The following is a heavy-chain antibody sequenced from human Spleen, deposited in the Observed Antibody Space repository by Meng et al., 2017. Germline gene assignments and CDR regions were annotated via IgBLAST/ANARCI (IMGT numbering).Heavy chain of an antibody. CDR2: IHPGDSDT. J-gene: IGHJ4*02. Sequence: GESLKISCQGSGYYFTSYWIAWVRQRPGKGLEWMGIIHPGDSDTRYSPSLEGQVTFSVDKSISAAYLQWSSLKASDPAMYYCATRDGNSGYSYYLEHWGQGTLVTVSS. V-gene: IGHV5-51*01. D-gene: IGHD3-22*01. CDR1: GYYFTSYW. CDR3: ATRDGNSGYSYYLEH.